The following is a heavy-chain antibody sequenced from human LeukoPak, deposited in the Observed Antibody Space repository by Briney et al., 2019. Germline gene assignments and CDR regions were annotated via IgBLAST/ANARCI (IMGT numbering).Heavy chain of an antibody. CDR3: ARGVWNDEGLDS. Sequence: GGSLRLSCAASGFTVSSNYMSWVRQAPGKGLEWVSVIYSGGSTYYADSVKGRFTISRDNAKNSVYLQMNSLRAEDTAVYYCARGVWNDEGLDSWGQGTLVIVSS. V-gene: IGHV3-53*01. D-gene: IGHD1-1*01. J-gene: IGHJ4*02. CDR1: GFTVSSNY. CDR2: IYSGGST.